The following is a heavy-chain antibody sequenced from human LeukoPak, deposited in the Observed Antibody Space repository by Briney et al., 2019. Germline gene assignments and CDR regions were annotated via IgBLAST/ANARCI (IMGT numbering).Heavy chain of an antibody. J-gene: IGHJ4*02. CDR2: IKSDGSST. CDR3: ARAYNSHFDY. Sequence: PGGSLRLSCAASEFTFSSYWMHWVRQAPGKGLVCVSRIKSDGSSTSYADSVKGRFTISRDDAKNTLYLQMNSLRAEDTAVYYCARAYNSHFDYWGQGALVTVSS. CDR1: EFTFSSYW. V-gene: IGHV3-74*01. D-gene: IGHD1-1*01.